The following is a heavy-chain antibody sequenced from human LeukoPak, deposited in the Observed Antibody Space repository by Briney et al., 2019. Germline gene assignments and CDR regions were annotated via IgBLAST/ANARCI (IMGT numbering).Heavy chain of an antibody. CDR2: ISGSSSTT. CDR3: ARSDNSGRYSGAFAI. V-gene: IGHV3-48*01. Sequence: GGSLRLSCAASGFTFSSYSMNWVRQAPGKGLEWVSYISGSSSTTYYADSVKGRFTISRDNSTNSLYLQMNSLRAEDTAVYYCARSDNSGRYSGAFAIWGQGTMVTVSS. J-gene: IGHJ3*02. D-gene: IGHD1-26*01. CDR1: GFTFSSYS.